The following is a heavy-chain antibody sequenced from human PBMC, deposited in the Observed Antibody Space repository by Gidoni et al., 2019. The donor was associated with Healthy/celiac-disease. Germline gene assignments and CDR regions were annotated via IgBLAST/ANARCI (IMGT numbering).Heavy chain of an antibody. J-gene: IGHJ3*02. Sequence: EVQLVESGGGLVKPGGSRRLSCAASGCTFSSYSMNWVRQAPGKGLVCVSSIMSSSIYRYYADLVKGRFTSSRDNAKHSLYLQMNSLRAEDTAVYYCARDQVAVAANGYAFDIWGQGTMVTVSS. CDR3: ARDQVAVAANGYAFDI. D-gene: IGHD6-19*01. CDR2: IMSSSIYR. V-gene: IGHV3-21*01. CDR1: GCTFSSYS.